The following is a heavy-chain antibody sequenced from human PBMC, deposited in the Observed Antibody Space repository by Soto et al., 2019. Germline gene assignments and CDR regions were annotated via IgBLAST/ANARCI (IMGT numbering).Heavy chain of an antibody. CDR1: GGTFSSYA. D-gene: IGHD3-22*01. CDR2: IIPIFGTA. J-gene: IGHJ5*02. Sequence: QVQLVQSGAEVKKPGSSVKVSCKASGGTFSSYAISWVRQAPGQGLEWMGEIIPIFGTANYAQKFQGRGTITADESTSTAYMELSSLRSEATAVYYCARDRGPSSGYYPYCFDPWGQGTLVTVSS. CDR3: ARDRGPSSGYYPYCFDP. V-gene: IGHV1-69*12.